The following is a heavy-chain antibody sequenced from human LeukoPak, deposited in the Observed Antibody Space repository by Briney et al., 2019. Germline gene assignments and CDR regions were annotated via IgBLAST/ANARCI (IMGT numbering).Heavy chain of an antibody. J-gene: IGHJ4*02. D-gene: IGHD3-22*01. V-gene: IGHV3-20*04. Sequence: GGSLRLSCAASGFTFDDYGMSWVRQAPGKGLEWISGVNWNGGSTAYADSVKGRFTISRDNAKNSLYLQMDSLRAEDTAVYYCARVTSYFYNTSGDYYFDYWGQGTLVTVSS. CDR1: GFTFDDYG. CDR3: ARVTSYFYNTSGDYYFDY. CDR2: VNWNGGST.